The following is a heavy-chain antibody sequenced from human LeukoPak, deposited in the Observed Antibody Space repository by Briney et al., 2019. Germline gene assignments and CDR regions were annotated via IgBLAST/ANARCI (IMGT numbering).Heavy chain of an antibody. CDR1: GGTFSSYA. CDR2: IIPIFGTA. Sequence: GASVKVSCKASGGTFSSYAISWVRQAPGQGLEWMGGIIPIFGTANYAQKFQGRVTITADESTSTAYMELSSLRSEDTAVYYCARDYDSSGYRPLDYWGQGTLVTVSS. J-gene: IGHJ4*02. V-gene: IGHV1-69*13. D-gene: IGHD3-22*01. CDR3: ARDYDSSGYRPLDY.